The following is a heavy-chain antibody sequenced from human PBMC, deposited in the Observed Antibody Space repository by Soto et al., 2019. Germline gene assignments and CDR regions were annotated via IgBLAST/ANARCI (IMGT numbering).Heavy chain of an antibody. V-gene: IGHV3-11*01. CDR1: GFTFSDYY. CDR3: ARDAGYSSSLYFSWFDP. Sequence: QVQLVESGGGLVKPGGSLRLSCAASGFTFSDYYMTWSRQAPGKGLEWISFISGSGKTIHFADSLEGRFTISRDNAKNSVYLEMNSLRAEDTAVYYCARDAGYSSSLYFSWFDPWGPGTLVTVSS. J-gene: IGHJ5*02. CDR2: ISGSGKTI. D-gene: IGHD5-18*01.